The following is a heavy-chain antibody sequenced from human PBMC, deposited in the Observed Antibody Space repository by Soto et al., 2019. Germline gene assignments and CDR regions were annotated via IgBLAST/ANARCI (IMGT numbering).Heavy chain of an antibody. V-gene: IGHV4-59*01. CDR3: ARSNSSSLYYFDY. CDR1: GDSISSYY. Sequence: SETLSLTCTVSGDSISSYYWSWIRQPPGKGLEWIGFLYYSGSTKYNPSLKSRVTMSVDTSKNQFSLKLSSVTAADTAVYYCARSNSSSLYYFDYWGQGTLVTVSS. D-gene: IGHD6-13*01. CDR2: LYYSGST. J-gene: IGHJ4*02.